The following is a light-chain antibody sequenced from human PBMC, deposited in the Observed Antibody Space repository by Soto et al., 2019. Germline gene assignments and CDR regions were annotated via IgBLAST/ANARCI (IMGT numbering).Light chain of an antibody. CDR3: QQYGSSPWT. Sequence: EIVLTQSPGTLSLSPGERATLSCRASQSVSSSYLAWYQQKPGQAPRPLIYGASSRATGIPDRFSGSGSGTDFTLTISRLEPEDFALYYCQQYGSSPWTFGQGTKV. CDR2: GAS. V-gene: IGKV3-20*01. CDR1: QSVSSSY. J-gene: IGKJ1*01.